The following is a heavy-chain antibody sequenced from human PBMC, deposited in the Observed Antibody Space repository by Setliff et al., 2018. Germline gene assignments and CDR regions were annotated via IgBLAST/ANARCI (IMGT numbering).Heavy chain of an antibody. V-gene: IGHV1-3*03. Sequence: GASVKVSCKASGYSFTLYAMHWMRQPPGQRLEWMGWMNIDNGKTEYSQEFQDRVTFTRDTFAETAYMELRSLTSDDMAVYYCARGYCDGIGCPAPLYYFDSWGQGTLVTVSS. CDR3: ARGYCDGIGCPAPLYYFDS. J-gene: IGHJ4*02. CDR1: GYSFTLYA. CDR2: MNIDNGKT. D-gene: IGHD2-21*01.